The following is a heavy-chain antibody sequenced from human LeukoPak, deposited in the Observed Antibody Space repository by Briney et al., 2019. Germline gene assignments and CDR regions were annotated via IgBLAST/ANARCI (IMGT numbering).Heavy chain of an antibody. J-gene: IGHJ5*02. CDR3: AYSSGWSYNWFDP. Sequence: ASVKVSCKASGGTFSSYAISWVRQAPGQGLEWMGIINPSGGSTSYAQKFQGRVTVTRDTSTSTVYMELSSLRSEDTAVYYCAYSSGWSYNWFDPWGQGTLVTVSS. CDR1: GGTFSSYA. D-gene: IGHD6-19*01. V-gene: IGHV1-46*01. CDR2: INPSGGST.